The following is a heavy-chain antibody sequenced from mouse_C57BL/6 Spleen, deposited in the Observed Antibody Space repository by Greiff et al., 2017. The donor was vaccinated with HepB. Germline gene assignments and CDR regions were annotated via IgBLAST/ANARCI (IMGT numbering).Heavy chain of an antibody. J-gene: IGHJ1*03. CDR1: GYAFSSSW. D-gene: IGHD1-1*01. CDR2: IYPGDGDT. CDR3: ARSGYYGRANWYFDV. Sequence: VQLQQSGPELVKPGASVKISCKASGYAFSSSWMNWVKQRPGKGLEWIGRIYPGDGDTNYNGKFKGKATLTADKSSSTAYMQLSSLTSEDSAVYVWARSGYYGRANWYFDVWGTGTTVTVSS. V-gene: IGHV1-82*01.